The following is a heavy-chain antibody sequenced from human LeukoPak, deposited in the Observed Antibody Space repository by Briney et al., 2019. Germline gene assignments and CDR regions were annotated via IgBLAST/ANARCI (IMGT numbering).Heavy chain of an antibody. D-gene: IGHD6-19*01. CDR2: ITYDGSNK. CDR1: GFTFSSHT. J-gene: IGHJ2*01. CDR3: ARDAGAVAGTTYWYFDL. Sequence: PGGSLRLSCAVSGFTFSSHTTYSVRQAPGKGLEWVAIITYDGSNKYYADSVKGRFTISRDNSKNTLYMLMNSLRAEDTAVYYCARDAGAVAGTTYWYFDLWGCGTLVTVSS. V-gene: IGHV3-30-3*01.